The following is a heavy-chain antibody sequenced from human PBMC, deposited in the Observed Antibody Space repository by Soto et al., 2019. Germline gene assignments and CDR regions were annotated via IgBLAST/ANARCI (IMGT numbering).Heavy chain of an antibody. V-gene: IGHV3-15*07. CDR1: GITFSNAW. Sequence: GGSLRLSCAVSGITFSNAWMNWVRQAPGKGLEWVGRIKSKTDGGTTDYAAPVKDRFTISRDDSKNTLYLRINSLKTEDTALYYCTTGPQDTIPHAFDIWGQGTMVTVSS. D-gene: IGHD3-10*01. CDR2: IKSKTDGGTT. CDR3: TTGPQDTIPHAFDI. J-gene: IGHJ3*02.